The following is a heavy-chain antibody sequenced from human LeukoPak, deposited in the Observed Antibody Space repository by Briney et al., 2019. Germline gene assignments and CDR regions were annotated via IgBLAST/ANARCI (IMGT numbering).Heavy chain of an antibody. Sequence: AASVKVSCKASGYTFTSYGISWVRQAPGQGLEWMGWISAYNGNTNYAQKLQGRVTMTTDTSTSTAYMELRSLRSDDTAVCYCARVNPGIAAAGTVFDYWGQGTLVTVSS. J-gene: IGHJ4*02. V-gene: IGHV1-18*01. CDR3: ARVNPGIAAAGTVFDY. D-gene: IGHD6-13*01. CDR2: ISAYNGNT. CDR1: GYTFTSYG.